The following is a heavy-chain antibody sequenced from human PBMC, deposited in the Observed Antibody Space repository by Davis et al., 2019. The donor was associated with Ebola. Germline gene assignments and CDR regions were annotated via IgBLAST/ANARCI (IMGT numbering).Heavy chain of an antibody. CDR2: IKQDGSEK. CDR1: GFTFSSYG. D-gene: IGHD5-18*01. V-gene: IGHV3-7*01. Sequence: GRSLRLSCAASGFTFSSYGMHWVRQAPGKGLEWVANIKQDGSEKYYVDSVKGRFTISRDNDKNSLYLQMNSLIAEDTAVYYCARDMGTAMVLYDYGMDVWGKGTTVTVSS. CDR3: ARDMGTAMVLYDYGMDV. J-gene: IGHJ6*04.